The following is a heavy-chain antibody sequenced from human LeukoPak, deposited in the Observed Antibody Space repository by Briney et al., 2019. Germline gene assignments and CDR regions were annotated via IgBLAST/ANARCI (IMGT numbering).Heavy chain of an antibody. D-gene: IGHD1-26*01. CDR3: VRDRGRASTDY. J-gene: IGHJ4*02. Sequence: PGGSLRLSCAASGITPGGYWMSWVRQAPGKGLEWVANIKPDGSEENYVDSVKGRFTISRDNAKNSLSLQMNSLRADDTAVYYCVRDRGRASTDYWGQGTLVTVSS. CDR2: IKPDGSEE. CDR1: GITPGGYW. V-gene: IGHV3-7*01.